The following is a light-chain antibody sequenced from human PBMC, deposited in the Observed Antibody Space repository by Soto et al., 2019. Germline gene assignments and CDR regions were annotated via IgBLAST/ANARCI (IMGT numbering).Light chain of an antibody. CDR2: DAS. CDR1: QSISSW. J-gene: IGKJ5*01. Sequence: DIQMTQSPSTLSASVGDRVTITCRASQSISSWLAWYQQKPGKAPKLLIYDASSLESGVPSRFSGSGSGTEFTRTISSLPPDDFATYYCQQYNTYSITFGQGTRPEIK. V-gene: IGKV1-5*01. CDR3: QQYNTYSIT.